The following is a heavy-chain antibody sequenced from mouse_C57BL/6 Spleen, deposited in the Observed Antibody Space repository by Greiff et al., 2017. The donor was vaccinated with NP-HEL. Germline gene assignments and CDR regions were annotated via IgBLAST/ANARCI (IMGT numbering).Heavy chain of an antibody. CDR2: IDPSDSYT. Sequence: LQQPGAELVMPGASVKLSCKASGYTFTSYWMHWVKQRPGQGLEWIGEIDPSDSYTNYNQKFKGKSTLTVDKSSSTAYMQLSSLTSEDSAVYYCARPYYYGSSYAWFAYWGQGTLVTVSA. CDR1: GYTFTSYW. J-gene: IGHJ3*01. V-gene: IGHV1-69*01. CDR3: ARPYYYGSSYAWFAY. D-gene: IGHD1-1*01.